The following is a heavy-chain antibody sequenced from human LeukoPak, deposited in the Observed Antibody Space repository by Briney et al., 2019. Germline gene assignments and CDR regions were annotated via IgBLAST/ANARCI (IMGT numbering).Heavy chain of an antibody. CDR1: GGFINSYY. V-gene: IGHV4-4*07. CDR2: VYTSGIT. J-gene: IGHJ6*03. Sequence: SETLSLTCTVSGGFINSYYWSWIRQPAGKGLEWIGRVYTSGITNYNPSLKSRIAMSVDTSKNQFSLKLTSVTAADTAVYYCARHNGFDRGYYYMDVWGKGTTVTVSS. D-gene: IGHD3-9*01. CDR3: ARHNGFDRGYYYMDV.